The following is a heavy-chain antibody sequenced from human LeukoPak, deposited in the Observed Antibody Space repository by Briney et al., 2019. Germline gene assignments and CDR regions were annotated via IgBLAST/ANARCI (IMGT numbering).Heavy chain of an antibody. D-gene: IGHD6-19*01. CDR1: GFTFSSYA. CDR3: AKDHGVAVTGMYY. CDR2: ISYDGSNK. J-gene: IGHJ4*02. Sequence: PGGSLRLSCAASGFTFSSYAMHWVRQAPGKGLEWVAVISYDGSNKYYADSVKGRFTISRDNSKNTLYLQMNSLRAVDTAVYYCAKDHGVAVTGMYYWGQGTLVTVSS. V-gene: IGHV3-30-3*02.